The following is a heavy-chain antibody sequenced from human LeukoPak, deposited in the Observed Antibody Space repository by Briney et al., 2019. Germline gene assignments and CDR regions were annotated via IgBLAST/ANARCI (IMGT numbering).Heavy chain of an antibody. V-gene: IGHV4-59*01. CDR2: IYYSGST. J-gene: IGHJ4*02. CDR3: ARDLRDSSGYYYEGYFDY. D-gene: IGHD3-22*01. Sequence: ETLSLTCTVSGGSISSYYWSWMRQPPGKGLEWIGYIYYSGSTNYNPSLKSRVTISVNTSKNQFSLKLSSVTAADTAVYYCARDLRDSSGYYYEGYFDYWGQGTLVTVSS. CDR1: GGSISSYY.